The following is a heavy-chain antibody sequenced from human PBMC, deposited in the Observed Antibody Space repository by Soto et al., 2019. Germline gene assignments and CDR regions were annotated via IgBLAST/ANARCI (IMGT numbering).Heavy chain of an antibody. V-gene: IGHV3-74*03. CDR3: VRGDGDYYGGNGYLGRH. CDR2: LKSDGSGT. CDR1: GFNFRNFW. Sequence: SLRLRYAVFGFNFRNFWMHWVSQAPGKGLVWVSRLKSDGSGTMYADSVKGRLTISRDNAKNTLYLQMNSLRAEDTAVYYCVRGDGDYYGGNGYLGRHWGQGTLVTVSS. D-gene: IGHD3-10*01. J-gene: IGHJ4*02.